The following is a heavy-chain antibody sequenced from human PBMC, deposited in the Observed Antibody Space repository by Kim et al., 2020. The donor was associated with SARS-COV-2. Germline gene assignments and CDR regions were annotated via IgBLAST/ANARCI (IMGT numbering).Heavy chain of an antibody. CDR2: INQDGSEK. Sequence: GGSLRLSCAASGFRFSGYWMSWVRQAPGKGLEWVANINQDGSEKNYVDSVKGRFTISRDNAKNSLYLQMSSLRAEDTAVYYCASHIWQQLLFQAYDYWGQGTLVTVSS. V-gene: IGHV3-7*01. CDR1: GFRFSGYW. D-gene: IGHD6-13*01. J-gene: IGHJ4*02. CDR3: ASHIWQQLLFQAYDY.